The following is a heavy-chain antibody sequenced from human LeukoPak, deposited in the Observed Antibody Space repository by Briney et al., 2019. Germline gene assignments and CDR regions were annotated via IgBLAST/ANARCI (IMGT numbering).Heavy chain of an antibody. Sequence: GGSLRLSCAASGFTFSSYSMNWVRQAPGKGLEWVSSISSSSSYIYYADSVKGRFTISRDNAKNSLYPQMNSLRAEDTAVYYCARIQTGDQSDYWGQGTLVTVSS. V-gene: IGHV3-21*01. CDR2: ISSSSSYI. CDR3: ARIQTGDQSDY. CDR1: GFTFSSYS. D-gene: IGHD7-27*01. J-gene: IGHJ4*02.